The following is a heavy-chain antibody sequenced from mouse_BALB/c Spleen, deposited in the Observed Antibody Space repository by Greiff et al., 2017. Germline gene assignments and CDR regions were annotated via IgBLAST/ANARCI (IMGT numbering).Heavy chain of an antibody. V-gene: IGHV5-9*03. CDR3: ARYGYYGSSYAMDY. CDR2: ISSGGGNT. D-gene: IGHD1-1*01. J-gene: IGHJ4*01. CDR1: GFTFSSYT. Sequence: EVKLEESGGGLVKPGGSLKLSCAASGFTFSSYTMSWVRQTPEKRLEWVATISSGGGNTYYPDSVKGRFTISRDNAKNNLYLQMSSLRSEDTALYYCARYGYYGSSYAMDYWGQGTSVTVSS.